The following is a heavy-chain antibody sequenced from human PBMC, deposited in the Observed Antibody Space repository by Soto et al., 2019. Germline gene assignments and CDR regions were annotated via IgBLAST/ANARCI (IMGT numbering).Heavy chain of an antibody. CDR1: SCSISTGNW. Sequence: QVELQESGPRLVKSSGTLSLTCEVSSCSISTGNWWSWVRQPPGKGLEWIGEIYYTGATNYNPSLKSRVTMTIDKSKDQFSLILTSATAADTAVYYCARVFSSGSGWMYYFDFWGQGILVSVSS. J-gene: IGHJ4*02. D-gene: IGHD6-25*01. CDR2: IYYTGAT. V-gene: IGHV4-4*02. CDR3: ARVFSSGSGWMYYFDF.